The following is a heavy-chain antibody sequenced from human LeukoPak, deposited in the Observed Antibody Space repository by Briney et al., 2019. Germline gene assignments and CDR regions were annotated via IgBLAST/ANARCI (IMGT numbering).Heavy chain of an antibody. J-gene: IGHJ4*02. CDR3: AKDRATRREWELLKSFDY. CDR1: GFTFSSYG. D-gene: IGHD1-26*01. CDR2: ISGSGGST. Sequence: GGSLRLSCAASGFTFSSYGMHWVRQAPGKGLEWVSAISGSGGSTYYADSVKGRFTISRDNSKNTLYLQMNSLRAEDTAVYYCAKDRATRREWELLKSFDYWGQGTLVTVSS. V-gene: IGHV3-23*01.